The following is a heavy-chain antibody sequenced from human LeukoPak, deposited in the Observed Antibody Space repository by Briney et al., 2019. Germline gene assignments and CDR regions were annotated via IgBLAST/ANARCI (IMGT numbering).Heavy chain of an antibody. CDR3: GKTTTGYSSGRYPGWPVDY. CDR2: IFGSGGSA. Sequence: AGGSLRLSCAATGFTRNSYAMYWVRQAPGQGLEWVSGIFGSGGSAHYADSVKGRFTISRDNSKNTVYLQMDSLRVEDTAVYYCGKTTTGYSSGRYPGWPVDYWGQGTLGTVSS. J-gene: IGHJ4*02. D-gene: IGHD6-19*01. V-gene: IGHV3-23*01. CDR1: GFTRNSYA.